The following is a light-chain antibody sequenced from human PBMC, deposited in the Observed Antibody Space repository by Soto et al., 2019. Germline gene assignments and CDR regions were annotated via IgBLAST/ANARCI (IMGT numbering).Light chain of an antibody. CDR1: QSVSSY. CDR3: QQYGSSPPIT. V-gene: IGKV3-20*01. J-gene: IGKJ1*01. Sequence: EIVLTPSPATLSLSPVARATLSCRASQSVSSYLAWYQQKPGQAPRLLIYGASSRATGIPARFSGSGSGADFTLTISRLEPEDFAVYYCQQYGSSPPITFGQGTKVDIK. CDR2: GAS.